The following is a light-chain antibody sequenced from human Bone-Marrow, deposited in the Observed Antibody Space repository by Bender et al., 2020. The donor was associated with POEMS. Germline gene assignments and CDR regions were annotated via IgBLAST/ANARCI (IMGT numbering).Light chain of an antibody. CDR1: SNDVGALNY. J-gene: IGLJ2*01. CDR2: DVS. CDR3: NSYTGSNNAVV. V-gene: IGLV2-14*03. Sequence: QSALTHPASVSGSPGQSITISCTGSSNDVGALNYVSWYQHHPGEDPKLIIYDVSVRPSGVSTRFSGSRSANTASLTISGLLAEDEADYYCNSYTGSNNAVVFGGGTKLTVL.